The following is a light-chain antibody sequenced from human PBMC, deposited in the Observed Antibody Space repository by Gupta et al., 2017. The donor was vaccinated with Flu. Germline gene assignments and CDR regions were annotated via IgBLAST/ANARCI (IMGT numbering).Light chain of an antibody. V-gene: IGLV3-21*03. CDR2: DDT. CDR1: NIDAKG. J-gene: IGLJ2*01. Sequence: GRTATSACKGSNIDAKGVHWYQQKPGQAPVLVLYDDTDRPSGSPERFSGSNSGNTATLTINTVEAGDEADYYCHVLDVSTAHVVFGGGTKLTVL. CDR3: HVLDVSTAHVV.